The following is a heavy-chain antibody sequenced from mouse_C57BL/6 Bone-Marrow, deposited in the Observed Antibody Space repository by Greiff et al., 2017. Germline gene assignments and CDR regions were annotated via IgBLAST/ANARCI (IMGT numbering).Heavy chain of an antibody. Sequence: EVKLQESGGDLVEPGGSLKLSCAASGFTFSSYGMSWVRQTPDKRLEWVATISSGGSYTYYPDSVKGRFTISRDNAKNTLYLQMSSLKSEDTAMYYCARGVLGYYFDYWGQGTTLTVSS. CDR1: GFTFSSYG. CDR3: ARGVLGYYFDY. CDR2: ISSGGSYT. D-gene: IGHD4-1*01. J-gene: IGHJ2*01. V-gene: IGHV5-6*01.